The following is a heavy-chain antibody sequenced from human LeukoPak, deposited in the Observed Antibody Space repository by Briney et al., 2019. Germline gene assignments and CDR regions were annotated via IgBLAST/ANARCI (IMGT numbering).Heavy chain of an antibody. J-gene: IGHJ4*02. D-gene: IGHD2-2*01. Sequence: SETLSLTCTVSGGSISSYYRSWIRQPPGKGLEWIGYIYYSGSTNYNPSLKSRVTISVDTSKNQFSLKLSSVTAADTAVYYCARECSSTSCSYYFDYWGQGTLVTVSS. CDR3: ARECSSTSCSYYFDY. CDR2: IYYSGST. V-gene: IGHV4-59*01. CDR1: GGSISSYY.